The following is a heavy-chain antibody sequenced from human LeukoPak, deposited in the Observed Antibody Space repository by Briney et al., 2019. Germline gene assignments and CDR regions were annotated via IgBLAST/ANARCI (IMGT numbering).Heavy chain of an antibody. V-gene: IGHV3-66*01. D-gene: IGHD4-17*01. CDR1: GFTVSSNY. CDR3: ATIGNGDYLTY. Sequence: GGSLRLSCAASGFTVSSNYMSWVRQAPGKGLEWVSVIYSGGSTYYADSVKGRFTISRDNSKNTLYLQMNSLRAEDTAVYYCATIGNGDYLTYWGQGTLVTVSS. CDR2: IYSGGST. J-gene: IGHJ4*02.